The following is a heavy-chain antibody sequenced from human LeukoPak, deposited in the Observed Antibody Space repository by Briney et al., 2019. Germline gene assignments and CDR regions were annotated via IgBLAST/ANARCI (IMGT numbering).Heavy chain of an antibody. Sequence: GGSLRLSCAASGFTFSSYAMPWVRQAPGKGLEWVAVISYDGSNKYYADSVKGRFTISRDNSKNTLYLQMSSLRAEDTAIYHCAKVILGVNVPHWFDPWGQGTLVTVSS. CDR2: ISYDGSNK. CDR1: GFTFSSYA. D-gene: IGHD3-3*01. CDR3: AKVILGVNVPHWFDP. V-gene: IGHV3-30-3*01. J-gene: IGHJ5*02.